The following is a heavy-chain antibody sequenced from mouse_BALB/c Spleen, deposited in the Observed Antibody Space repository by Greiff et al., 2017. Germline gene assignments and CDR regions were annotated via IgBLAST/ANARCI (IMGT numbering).Heavy chain of an antibody. CDR2: IWSGGST. CDR3: ARNRGYGNFHYAMDY. V-gene: IGHV2-4-1*01. D-gene: IGHD2-1*01. J-gene: IGHJ4*01. CDR1: GFSLTSYG. Sequence: QVHVKQSGPGLVQPSQSLSITCTVSGFSLTSYGVHWVRQSPGKGLEWLGVIWSGGSTDYNAAFISRLSISKDNSKSQVFFKMNSLQADDTAIYYCARNRGYGNFHYAMDYWGQGTSVTVSS.